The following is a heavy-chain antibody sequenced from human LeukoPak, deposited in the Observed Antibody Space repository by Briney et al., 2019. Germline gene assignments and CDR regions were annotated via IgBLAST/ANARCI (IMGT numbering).Heavy chain of an antibody. D-gene: IGHD1-26*01. CDR3: AKNTGTYDGLIDS. CDR2: ISYDGSNK. Sequence: QPGGSLRLSCAASGFTFSSYGLHWVRQAPGKGLEWVAVISYDGSNKFCADSVEGRFTISRDNSKNTLYLQMNSLRAEDTAMYYCAKNTGTYDGLIDSWGQGTLVTVSS. CDR1: GFTFSSYG. V-gene: IGHV3-30*18. J-gene: IGHJ4*02.